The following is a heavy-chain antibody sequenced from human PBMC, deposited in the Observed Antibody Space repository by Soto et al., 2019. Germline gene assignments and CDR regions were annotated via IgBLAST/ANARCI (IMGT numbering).Heavy chain of an antibody. D-gene: IGHD2-2*01. CDR3: AKVVDCSSTSCHTHYYYYGMDV. V-gene: IGHV3-23*01. CDR2: ISGSGGST. Sequence: PGGSLRLSCAASGFTFSSYAMSWVRQAPGKGLEWVSAISGSGGSTYYADSVKGRFTISKDNSKNTLYLQMNSLRAEDTAVYYCAKVVDCSSTSCHTHYYYYGMDVWGQGTTVTVSS. CDR1: GFTFSSYA. J-gene: IGHJ6*02.